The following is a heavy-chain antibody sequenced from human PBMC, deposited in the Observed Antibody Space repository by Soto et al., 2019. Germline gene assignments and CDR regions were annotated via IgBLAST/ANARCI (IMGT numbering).Heavy chain of an antibody. Sequence: SETLSLTCTVSGGSISSYYWSWIRQPPGKGLEWIGYIYYSGSTNYNPSLKSRVTISVDTSKNQFSLKLSSVTAADTAVYYCARLYGDYVEGYYYGMDVWGQGTTVTVSS. J-gene: IGHJ6*02. CDR2: IYYSGST. CDR3: ARLYGDYVEGYYYGMDV. V-gene: IGHV4-59*08. CDR1: GGSISSYY. D-gene: IGHD4-17*01.